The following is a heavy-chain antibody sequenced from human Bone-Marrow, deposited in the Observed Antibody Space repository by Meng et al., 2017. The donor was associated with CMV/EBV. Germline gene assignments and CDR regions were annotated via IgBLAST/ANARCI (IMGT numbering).Heavy chain of an antibody. Sequence: QVQLQESGPGLVKPSQTLSLTCTVSGGSINSNTYYWNWIRQAAGKGLEWIGRVYASGTTYYNPSLKSRVAISVDTSKNQFSLKLTSVTAADTAIYYCARDPRASGSATNWFDPWGQGILVTVSS. CDR1: GGSINSNTYY. CDR3: ARDPRASGSATNWFDP. D-gene: IGHD3-10*01. V-gene: IGHV4-61*02. CDR2: VYASGTT. J-gene: IGHJ5*02.